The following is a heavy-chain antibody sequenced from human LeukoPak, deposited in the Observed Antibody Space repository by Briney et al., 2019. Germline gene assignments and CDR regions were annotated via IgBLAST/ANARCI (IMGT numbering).Heavy chain of an antibody. CDR1: GFTFSSYS. D-gene: IGHD6-19*01. Sequence: GGSLRLSCAASGFTFSSYSMNWVRQVPGKGLEWISYISTTLSTIYYADSVKGRFTISRDNARNSLYLQMNSLRAEDTAVYYCAKDLSERGSSGWDDAFDIWGQGTMVTVSS. CDR3: AKDLSERGSSGWDDAFDI. CDR2: ISTTLSTI. J-gene: IGHJ3*02. V-gene: IGHV3-48*01.